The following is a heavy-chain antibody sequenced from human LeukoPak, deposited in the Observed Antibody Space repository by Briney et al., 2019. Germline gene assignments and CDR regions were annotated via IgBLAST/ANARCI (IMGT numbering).Heavy chain of an antibody. D-gene: IGHD6-19*01. V-gene: IGHV4-34*01. CDR2: INHSGST. CDR3: ARPWRRGRIAVAGGDAFDI. Sequence: PSETLSLTCAVYGGSFSGYYWSWIRQPPGKGLEWIGEINHSGSTNYNPSLKSRVTISVDTSKNQFSLKLSSVTAADTAVYYCARPWRRGRIAVAGGDAFDIWGQGTMVTVSS. J-gene: IGHJ3*02. CDR1: GGSFSGYY.